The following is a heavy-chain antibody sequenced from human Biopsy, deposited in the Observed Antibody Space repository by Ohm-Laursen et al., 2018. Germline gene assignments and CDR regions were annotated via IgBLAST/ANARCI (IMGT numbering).Heavy chain of an antibody. Sequence: ASVKVSCKASGGTFTNHAVGRVRQAPGQGLEWVGSSIPLFNTANYADKFQGRVTLTADKSTTTAYMELSSLRSGDTAIYYCARFPLGAYDDSGSYRAVEHWYFDLWGRGTLVTVSS. J-gene: IGHJ2*01. CDR1: GGTFTNHA. CDR2: SIPLFNTA. CDR3: ARFPLGAYDDSGSYRAVEHWYFDL. D-gene: IGHD3-22*01. V-gene: IGHV1-69*06.